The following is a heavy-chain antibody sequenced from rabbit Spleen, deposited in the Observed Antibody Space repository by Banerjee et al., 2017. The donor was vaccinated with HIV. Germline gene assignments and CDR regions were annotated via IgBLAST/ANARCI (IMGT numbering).Heavy chain of an antibody. D-gene: IGHD3-1*01. CDR3: VRDTWHFKL. Sequence: EESGGGLVKPGASLTLSCKASRFDFNSGGVSWVRQAPGKGLEWIGYIDPVFGSTYYAPGVNGRFTISSHNAQNTVDLQMNSLTAADTATYFCVRDTWHFKLWGPGTLVTVS. V-gene: IGHV1S47*01. J-gene: IGHJ4*01. CDR2: IDPVFGST. CDR1: RFDFNSGG.